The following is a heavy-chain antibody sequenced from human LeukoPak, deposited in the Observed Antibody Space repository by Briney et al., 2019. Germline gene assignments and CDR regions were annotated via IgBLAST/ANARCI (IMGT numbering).Heavy chain of an antibody. CDR2: IYPGDSDT. D-gene: IGHD2-15*01. CDR3: ARLSGRVVCSAGSCYIDS. CDR1: GYRFTSDW. Sequence: GGSLKISCKGSGYRFTSDWIGWVRQMPGKGLEWMGIIYPGDSDTRYSPSFQGHVTISADKSVNTAYLQWSSLKASDTAMYYCARLSGRVVCSAGSCYIDSWGQGTLVTVSS. J-gene: IGHJ4*02. V-gene: IGHV5-51*01.